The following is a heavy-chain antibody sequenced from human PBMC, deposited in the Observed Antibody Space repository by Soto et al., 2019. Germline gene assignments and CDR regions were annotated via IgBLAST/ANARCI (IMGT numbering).Heavy chain of an antibody. Sequence: QVQLVQSGAEVKKPGASVKVSCKASGYTFSSYGISWVRQAPGQGLEWMGRISAYNGNTNYAQKFQGRVTMTTDTSTSTAYLELRSLRSDDTAVYYCARITILGLPWDSWCQGTLVTVSS. J-gene: IGHJ4*02. D-gene: IGHD3-3*01. CDR3: ARITILGLPWDS. CDR1: GYTFSSYG. V-gene: IGHV1-18*04. CDR2: ISAYNGNT.